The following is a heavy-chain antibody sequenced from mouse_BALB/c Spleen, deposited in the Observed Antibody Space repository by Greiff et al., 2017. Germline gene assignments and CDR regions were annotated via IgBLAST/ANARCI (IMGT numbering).Heavy chain of an antibody. CDR3: TRWGDGDY. J-gene: IGHJ2*01. Sequence: VQLKESGAELVKPGASVKLSCKASGYTFTSYYMYWVKQRPGQGLEWIGGINPSNGGTNFNEKFKSKATLTVDKSSSTAYMQLSSLTSEDSAVYYCTRWGDGDYWGQGTTLTVSS. CDR1: GYTFTSYY. V-gene: IGHV1S81*02. CDR2: INPSNGGT. D-gene: IGHD3-3*01.